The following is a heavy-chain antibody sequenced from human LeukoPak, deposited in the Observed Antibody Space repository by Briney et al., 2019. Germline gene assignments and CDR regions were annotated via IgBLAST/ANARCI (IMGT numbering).Heavy chain of an antibody. CDR1: GFSFNNYA. D-gene: IGHD2-15*01. CDR3: ARVGWSTESYYFDY. V-gene: IGHV3-20*04. Sequence: GGSLRLSCAASGFSFNNYAMSWVRQPPGKGLEWVSAINWNGDSTGYADSVKGRFTISRDNAKNSLYLQMSSLRAEDTALYYCARVGWSTESYYFDYWGQGTLVTVSS. CDR2: INWNGDST. J-gene: IGHJ4*02.